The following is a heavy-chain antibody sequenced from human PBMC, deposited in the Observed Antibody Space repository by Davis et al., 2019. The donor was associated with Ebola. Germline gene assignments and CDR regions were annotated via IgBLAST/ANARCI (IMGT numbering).Heavy chain of an antibody. CDR3: AKRIAVAGTHGMDV. V-gene: IGHV3-23*01. D-gene: IGHD6-19*01. J-gene: IGHJ6*02. CDR2: ISGGGGST. CDR1: GFTFSIYA. Sequence: PGGSLRLSCAASGFTFSIYAMTWVRRAPGKGLECVSGISGGGGSTYYADAVKGRFTISRGNSKNTLYLQMNSLRAEDTAVYYCAKRIAVAGTHGMDVWGQGTTVTVSS.